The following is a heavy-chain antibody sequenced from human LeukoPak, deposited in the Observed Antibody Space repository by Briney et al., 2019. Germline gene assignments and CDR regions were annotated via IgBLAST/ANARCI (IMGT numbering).Heavy chain of an antibody. CDR2: IGASGSST. D-gene: IGHD1-14*01. Sequence: GGSLRLSCAASGFIFSNYAMSWVRQAPGKGLEWVSSIGASGSSTYYADSVKGRFTISRDNSKNTLYLQMNSLRAEDTAVYYCAKDPDGLWSWGQGTLVTVSS. CDR1: GFIFSNYA. V-gene: IGHV3-23*01. J-gene: IGHJ5*02. CDR3: AKDPDGLWS.